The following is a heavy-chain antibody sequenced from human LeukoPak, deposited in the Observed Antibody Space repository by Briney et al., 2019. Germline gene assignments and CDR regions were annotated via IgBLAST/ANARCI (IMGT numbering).Heavy chain of an antibody. CDR2: FSYDGKHI. V-gene: IGHV3-30-3*02. Sequence: GGSLRLSCAASGFTFHTYNMFWVRQAPGTGLEWVAVFSYDGKHIDYAASVQGRFTISRDNSQNTLYLHMNSLRAEDTAIYYCAKSLFSSTTVTYFDYWGQGTLVTVSS. J-gene: IGHJ4*02. D-gene: IGHD4-17*01. CDR1: GFTFHTYN. CDR3: AKSLFSSTTVTYFDY.